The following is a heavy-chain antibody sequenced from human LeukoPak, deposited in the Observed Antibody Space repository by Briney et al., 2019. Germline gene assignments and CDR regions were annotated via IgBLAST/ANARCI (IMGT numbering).Heavy chain of an antibody. J-gene: IGHJ4*02. D-gene: IGHD2-2*01. V-gene: IGHV4-38-2*02. CDR3: ARVRGYCSSTICYRYYFDY. CDR2: IYHSGST. CDR1: GYSISSGYY. Sequence: SEALSLTCTVSGYSISSGYYWGWIRQPPGKGLEWIGTIYHSGSTYYNPSLKSRVTISVDTSKNQFSLKLTSVTAADTAVYYCARVRGYCSSTICYRYYFDYWGQGTLVTISS.